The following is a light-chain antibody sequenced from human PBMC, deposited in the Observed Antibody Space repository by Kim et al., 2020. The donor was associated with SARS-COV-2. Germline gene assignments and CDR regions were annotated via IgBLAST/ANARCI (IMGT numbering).Light chain of an antibody. V-gene: IGLV1-40*01. CDR1: SSNIGAGYD. J-gene: IGLJ1*01. Sequence: QSVLTQPPSASGAPGQRVTISCTGSSSNIGAGYDVHWYQHLPGTAPKLLIYGNSNRPSGVPDRFSGSKSGTSASLAITGLQAEDEADYYCQSYDSSLSALYVFGTGTKVTVL. CDR2: GNS. CDR3: QSYDSSLSALYV.